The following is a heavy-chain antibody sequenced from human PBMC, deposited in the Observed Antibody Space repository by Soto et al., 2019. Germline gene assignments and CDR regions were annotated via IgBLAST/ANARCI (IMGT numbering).Heavy chain of an antibody. J-gene: IGHJ3*02. CDR2: ISDSGRST. CDR3: AKARPSGGYYYVEALDI. V-gene: IGHV3-23*01. D-gene: IGHD3-10*02. CDR1: GFTFSGFA. Sequence: GESLKISCAASGFTFSGFAMTWVRQAPGKGLEWVSVISDSGRSTYYADSVKGRFTISRDNSKNTLSVEMNSLRAEDTAVYYCAKARPSGGYYYVEALDIWGQGTMVTVS.